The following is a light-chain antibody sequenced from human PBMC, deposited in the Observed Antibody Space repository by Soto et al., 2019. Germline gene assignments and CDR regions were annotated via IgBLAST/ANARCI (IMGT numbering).Light chain of an antibody. V-gene: IGKV3-11*01. CDR3: QQRSNWPPGPT. Sequence: EIVLTQSPATLSLSPGERATLSCRASQSVSSYLAWYQQKPGQAPRLLIYDASNRATGIPARFSGSGSGTDFTLTISSLEPEDFAVYHCQQRSNWPPGPTFGPGTKVDIK. CDR2: DAS. CDR1: QSVSSY. J-gene: IGKJ3*01.